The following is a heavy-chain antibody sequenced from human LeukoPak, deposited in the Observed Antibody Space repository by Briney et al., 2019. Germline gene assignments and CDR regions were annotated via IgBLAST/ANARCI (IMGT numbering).Heavy chain of an antibody. J-gene: IGHJ5*02. Sequence: ASVKVSCKASGYTFTSYAMNWVRQAPGQGLEWMGWINTNTGNPTYAQGFTGRFVFSLDTSVSTAYLQISSLKAEDTAVYYCAREGIYYDYGSLRLGWFDPWGQGTLVTVSS. CDR1: GYTFTSYA. CDR2: INTNTGNP. CDR3: AREGIYYDYGSLRLGWFDP. D-gene: IGHD3-16*01. V-gene: IGHV7-4-1*02.